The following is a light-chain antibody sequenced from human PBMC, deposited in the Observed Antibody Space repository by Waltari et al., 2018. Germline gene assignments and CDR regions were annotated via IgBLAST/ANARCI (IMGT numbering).Light chain of an antibody. CDR2: GAS. CDR3: QKYNNWPPT. V-gene: IGKV3-15*01. J-gene: IGKJ4*01. CDR1: QSFSSN. Sequence: EIVMTQSPATLSVSPGERATLSCRASQSFSSNLAWYQQKPGQAPRLLIYGASTRATGIPARCSGSGSGTEFTLTISSLQSEDFAVYYCQKYNNWPPTFGGGTKVEIK.